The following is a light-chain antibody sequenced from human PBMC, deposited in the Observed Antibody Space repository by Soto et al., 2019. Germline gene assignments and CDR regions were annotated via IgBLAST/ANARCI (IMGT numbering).Light chain of an antibody. CDR1: QSVSSN. J-gene: IGKJ1*01. V-gene: IGKV3-15*01. CDR3: QQYNTWPKT. Sequence: EIVMTQSPATLSVSPGERATLSRTASQSVSSNLAWYQQKPGQAPTLLISGVSTRATGIPARFSGSGSGTEFTLTISSLQSEDFAVYYCQQYNTWPKTFGQGTKVEIK. CDR2: GVS.